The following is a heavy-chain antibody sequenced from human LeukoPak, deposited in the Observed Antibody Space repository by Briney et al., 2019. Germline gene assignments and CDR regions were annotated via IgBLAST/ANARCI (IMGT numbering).Heavy chain of an antibody. CDR1: GGSISSGDYY. D-gene: IGHD2-2*01. V-gene: IGHV4-30-4*01. CDR3: ARDLSCSSTSCYAEATGWFDP. J-gene: IGHJ5*02. CDR2: FYYSGST. Sequence: SQTLSLTCTVSGGSISSGDYYWSWIRQPPGKGLEWIGCFYYSGSTYYNPPLKNRVTISVDTSKNQFSLKLSSVTAADTAVYYCARDLSCSSTSCYAEATGWFDPWGQGTLVTVSS.